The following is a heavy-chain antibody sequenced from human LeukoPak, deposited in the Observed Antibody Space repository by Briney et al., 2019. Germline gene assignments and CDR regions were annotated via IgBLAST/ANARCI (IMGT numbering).Heavy chain of an antibody. CDR1: GFTFRNYA. Sequence: GGSLRLSCVASGFTFRNYAVSWVRQVPGKGLEWVSLISGNGGSTYYADSVKGRFTISRDNSKNTLYLQMSSLRVEDTAVYYCAKRYCSTTSCYLSRSFFSDYWGQGTLVTVSS. J-gene: IGHJ4*02. D-gene: IGHD2-2*01. V-gene: IGHV3-23*01. CDR2: ISGNGGST. CDR3: AKRYCSTTSCYLSRSFFSDY.